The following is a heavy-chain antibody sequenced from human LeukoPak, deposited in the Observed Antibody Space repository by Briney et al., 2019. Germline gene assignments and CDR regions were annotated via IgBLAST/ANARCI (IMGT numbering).Heavy chain of an antibody. D-gene: IGHD1-26*01. CDR2: LNHSGST. CDR1: GGSFSGYY. J-gene: IGHJ4*02. CDR3: ARIVGATFDY. Sequence: SETLSLTCAVYGGSFSGYYWSWIRQPPGKGLEWIGELNHSGSTSYNPSLKSRVTISVDTSKNQFSLKLSSVTAADTAVYYCARIVGATFDYWGQGTLVTVSS. V-gene: IGHV4-34*01.